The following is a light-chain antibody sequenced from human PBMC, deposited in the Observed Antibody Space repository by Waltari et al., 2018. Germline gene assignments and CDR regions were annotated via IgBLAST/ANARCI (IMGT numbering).Light chain of an antibody. V-gene: IGLV2-14*01. CDR1: SSDVGGYNY. CDR2: DVS. CDR3: SSYTSSSGGYV. J-gene: IGLJ1*01. Sequence: QSALTQPASVSGSPGQSITISCTGTSSDVGGYNYVSWYQQHPGKAPKLMIYDVSNRPSGVSNRFSGSKSGNTASRTISGLQAEDEADYYCSSYTSSSGGYVFGTGTKVTVL.